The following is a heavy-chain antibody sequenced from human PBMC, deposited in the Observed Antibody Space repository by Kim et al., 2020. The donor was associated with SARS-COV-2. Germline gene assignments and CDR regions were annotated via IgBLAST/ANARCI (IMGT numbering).Heavy chain of an antibody. Sequence: GGSLRLSCAASGFTFSSYSMNWVRQAPGKGLEWVSSISSSSSYIYYADSVKGRFTISRDNAKNSLYLQMNSLRAEDTAVYYCARIGEYSSSLGWFDPWGQGTLVTVSS. D-gene: IGHD6-6*01. CDR1: GFTFSSYS. V-gene: IGHV3-21*01. J-gene: IGHJ5*02. CDR2: ISSSSSYI. CDR3: ARIGEYSSSLGWFDP.